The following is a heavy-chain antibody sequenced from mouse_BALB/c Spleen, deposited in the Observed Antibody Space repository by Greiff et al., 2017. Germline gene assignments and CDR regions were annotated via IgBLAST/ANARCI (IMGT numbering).Heavy chain of an antibody. CDR1: GYTFTSYW. Sequence: VQLQQSGAELVRPGASVKLSCKASGYTFTSYWINWVKQRPGQGLEWIGNIYPSDSYTNYNQKFKDKATLTVDKSSSTAYMQLSSPTSEDSAVYYCTRNGHFDYWGQGTTLTVSS. CDR2: IYPSDSYT. V-gene: IGHV1-69*02. D-gene: IGHD1-1*01. J-gene: IGHJ2*01. CDR3: TRNGHFDY.